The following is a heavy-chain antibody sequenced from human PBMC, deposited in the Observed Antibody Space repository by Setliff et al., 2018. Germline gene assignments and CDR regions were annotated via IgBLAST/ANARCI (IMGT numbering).Heavy chain of an antibody. Sequence: GGSLRLSCAASGFTFSDSAVHWVRQASGKGLEWVGRIRAKVSDYATAYAAWLKGRLTISRDESKNTAYLQMNSLETEDTALYYCIRPQTPDDDHSSGYYGFWGQGTPVTVSS. CDR3: IRPQTPDDDHSSGYYGF. J-gene: IGHJ4*02. CDR1: GFTFSDSA. V-gene: IGHV3-73*01. D-gene: IGHD3-22*01. CDR2: IRAKVSDYAT.